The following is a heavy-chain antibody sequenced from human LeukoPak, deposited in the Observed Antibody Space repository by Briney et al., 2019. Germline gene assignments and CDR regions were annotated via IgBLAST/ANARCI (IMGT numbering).Heavy chain of an antibody. CDR2: IYSGGST. D-gene: IGHD4-11*01. J-gene: IGHJ6*04. CDR1: GFTVSSNY. Sequence: GGSLRLSCAASGFTVSSNYMSWVRQAPGKGLEWVSVIYSGGSTYYADSVKGRFTISRDNSKNTLYLQMNSLGAEDTAVYYCARDGNTVTTVDVWGKGTTVTVSS. CDR3: ARDGNTVTTVDV. V-gene: IGHV3-53*01.